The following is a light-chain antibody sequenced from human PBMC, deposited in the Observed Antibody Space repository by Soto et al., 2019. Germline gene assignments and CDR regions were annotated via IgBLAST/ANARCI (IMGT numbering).Light chain of an antibody. CDR1: QSVSNNY. V-gene: IGKV3-20*01. Sequence: EIVLTQSPGTLSLSPGERATLSCRASQSVSNNYLACYQQKPGRAPRLLIYGASSRATGIPDRFSGSGSGTEFTLTISSLKSEDYAVYYCQQYKSRPPITFGQGTRLEI. J-gene: IGKJ5*01. CDR2: GAS. CDR3: QQYKSRPPIT.